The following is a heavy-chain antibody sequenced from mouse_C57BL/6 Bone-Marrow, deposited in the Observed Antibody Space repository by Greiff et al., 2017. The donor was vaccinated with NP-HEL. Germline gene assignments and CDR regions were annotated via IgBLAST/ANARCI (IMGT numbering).Heavy chain of an antibody. J-gene: IGHJ2*01. CDR1: GYSITSGYY. D-gene: IGHD4-1*01. CDR2: ISYDGSN. CDR3: ARVDWDGDYFDY. V-gene: IGHV3-6*01. Sequence: VQLKESGPGLVKPSQSLSLTCSVTGYSITSGYYWNWIRQFPGNKLEWMGYISYDGSNNYNPSLKNRISITRDTSKNQFFLKLNSVTTEDTATYYCARVDWDGDYFDYWGQGTTLTVSS.